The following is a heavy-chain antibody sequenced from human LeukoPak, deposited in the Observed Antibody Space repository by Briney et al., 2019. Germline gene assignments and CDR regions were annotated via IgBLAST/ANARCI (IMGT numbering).Heavy chain of an antibody. CDR1: GGSISSYY. Sequence: SETLSLTCTVSGGSISSYYWSWIRQPPGKGLEWIGYIHYSGSTNYNPSLKSRVTISVDTSKNQFSLKLSSVTAADTAVYYCATIDYWGQGTLVTVSS. CDR3: ATIDY. J-gene: IGHJ4*02. V-gene: IGHV4-59*12. CDR2: IHYSGST.